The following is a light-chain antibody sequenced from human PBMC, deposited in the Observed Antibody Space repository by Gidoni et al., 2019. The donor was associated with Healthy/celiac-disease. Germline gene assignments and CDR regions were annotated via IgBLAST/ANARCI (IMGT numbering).Light chain of an antibody. CDR1: KLGDKY. CDR2: QDS. V-gene: IGLV3-1*01. J-gene: IGLJ2*01. CDR3: QAWDSSTVV. Sequence: SSDLPLPPSSSVPPGQTASITCSGDKLGDKYACWYQQKPGQSPVLVIYQDSKRPSGIPERFSGSNSGNTATLTISGTQAMDEADYYCQAWDSSTVVFGGGTKLTVL.